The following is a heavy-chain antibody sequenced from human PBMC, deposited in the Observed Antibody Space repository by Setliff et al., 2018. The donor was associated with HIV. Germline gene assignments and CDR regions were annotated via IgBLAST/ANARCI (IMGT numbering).Heavy chain of an antibody. CDR3: ARKLRPGHGVDV. Sequence: QAGGSLRLSCAASGFTVSSNYMSWVRQAPGKGLEWVSVIYSGGSTYYADSVKGRFTISRDNAKNSMDLQMNSLRAEDTAIYYCARKLRPGHGVDVWGQGTTVTVSS. J-gene: IGHJ6*02. CDR2: IYSGGST. CDR1: GFTVSSNY. D-gene: IGHD3-10*01. V-gene: IGHV3-53*01.